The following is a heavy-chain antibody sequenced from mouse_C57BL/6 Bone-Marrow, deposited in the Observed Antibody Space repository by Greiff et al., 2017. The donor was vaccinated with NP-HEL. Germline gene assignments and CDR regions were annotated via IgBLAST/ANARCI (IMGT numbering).Heavy chain of an antibody. CDR3: ARTYDYWYFDV. CDR2: IDPSDSYT. CDR1: GYTFTSYW. Sequence: QVQLQQPGAELVMPGASVKLSCKASGYTFTSYWMHWVKQRPGQGLEWIGEIDPSDSYTNYNQKFKGKSTLTVDKSSSTAYMQLSSLTSEDSAVYYCARTYDYWYFDVWGTGTTVTVSS. D-gene: IGHD2-3*01. V-gene: IGHV1-69*01. J-gene: IGHJ1*03.